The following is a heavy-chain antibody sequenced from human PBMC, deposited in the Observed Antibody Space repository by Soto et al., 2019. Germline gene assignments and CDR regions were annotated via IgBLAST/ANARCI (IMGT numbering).Heavy chain of an antibody. V-gene: IGHV4-31*03. CDR1: GGSINSGGYY. CDR2: IYYSGST. J-gene: IGHJ4*02. D-gene: IGHD3-3*01. Sequence: SETLSLTCTVSGGSINSGGYYWSWIRQHPGKGLEWIGYIYYSGSTYYNPSLKSRVTISVDTSKNQFSLKLSSVTAADTAVYYCARGHPGVEVTAPYYWGQGTLVTVSS. CDR3: ARGHPGVEVTAPYY.